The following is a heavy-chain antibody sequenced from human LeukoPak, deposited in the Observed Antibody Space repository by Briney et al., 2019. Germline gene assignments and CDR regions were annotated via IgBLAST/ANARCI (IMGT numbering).Heavy chain of an antibody. D-gene: IGHD3-22*01. CDR3: ARDRLGYGYYDSSGYRAVYYYYGMDV. Sequence: PGGSLRLSCAASGFTFSYFGMHWVCQAPGKGLEWVALISYDGSNKYYADSVKGRFTISRDNSKNTLYLQMNSLRPEDTAVYYCARDRLGYGYYDSSGYRAVYYYYGMDVWGQGTTVTVSS. J-gene: IGHJ6*02. V-gene: IGHV3-30*03. CDR2: ISYDGSNK. CDR1: GFTFSYFG.